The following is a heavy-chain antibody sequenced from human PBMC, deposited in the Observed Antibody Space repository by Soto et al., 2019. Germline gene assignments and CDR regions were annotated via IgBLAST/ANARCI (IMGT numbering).Heavy chain of an antibody. V-gene: IGHV4-31*03. J-gene: IGHJ5*01. CDR1: GGSISSGGYY. Sequence: QVQLQESGPGLVKPSQTLSLTCSVSGGSISSGGYYWSWIRQHPENGLEWIGYIYYSGSTNYNPSLKSRVIISGDTPSNRFSLDLRSVPAADTAIYYCARHSASWQWFDYWGQGTLVTVSS. CDR2: IYYSGST. CDR3: ARHSASWQWFDY. D-gene: IGHD1-26*01.